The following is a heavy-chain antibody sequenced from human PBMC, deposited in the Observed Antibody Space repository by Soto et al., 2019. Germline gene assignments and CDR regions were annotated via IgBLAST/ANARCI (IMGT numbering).Heavy chain of an antibody. D-gene: IGHD3-3*01. J-gene: IGHJ1*01. CDR3: AKDSTPGGGYYTGY. Sequence: EVQLLESGGGLVQPGGSLRLSCAASGFTFSSYAMSWVRQAPGKGLEWVSAISGSGGSTYYEASVKGRFTISRDTSKNTLHLQINSLRTADTAVYSCAKDSTPGGGYYTGYWGQGTLVIVSS. CDR1: GFTFSSYA. V-gene: IGHV3-23*01. CDR2: ISGSGGST.